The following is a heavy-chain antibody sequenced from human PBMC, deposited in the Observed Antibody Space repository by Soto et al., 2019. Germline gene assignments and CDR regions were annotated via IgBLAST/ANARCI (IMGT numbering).Heavy chain of an antibody. D-gene: IGHD2-15*01. CDR1: GGSISSSSYY. V-gene: IGHV4-39*01. CDR2: IYYSGST. Sequence: QLQLQESGPGLVKPSETLSLTCTVSGGSISSSSYYWGWIRQPPGKGLERIGSIYYSGSTYYNPSLKSRVTISVDTSKNQFSQKLSSVTAADTAVYYCAGVDPFNWFDPWGKGTLVTVSS. J-gene: IGHJ5*02. CDR3: AGVDPFNWFDP.